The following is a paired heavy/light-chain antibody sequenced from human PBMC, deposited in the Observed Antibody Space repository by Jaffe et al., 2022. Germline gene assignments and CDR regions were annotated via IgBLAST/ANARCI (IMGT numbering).Light chain of an antibody. J-gene: IGLJ3*02. Sequence: QSVLTQPPSVSGAPGQRVTISCTGSSSNIGAGYDVHWYQQLPGTAPKLLIYGNSNRPSGVPDRFSGSKSGTSASLAITGLQAEDEADYYCQSYDSSLSGPNWVFGGGTKLTVL. V-gene: IGLV1-40*01. CDR1: SSNIGAGYD. CDR3: QSYDSSLSGPNWV. CDR2: GNS.
Heavy chain of an antibody. D-gene: IGHD2-2*01. V-gene: IGHV3-30*02. CDR3: AKVSGGIIVVVPAARQAFDY. CDR2: IRYDGSNK. J-gene: IGHJ4*02. CDR1: GFTFSSYG. Sequence: QVQLVESGGGVVQPGGSLRLSCAASGFTFSSYGMHWVRQAPGKGLEWVAFIRYDGSNKYYADSVKGRFTISRDNSKNTLYLQMNSLRAEDTAVYYCAKVSGGIIVVVPAARQAFDYWGQGTLVTVSS.